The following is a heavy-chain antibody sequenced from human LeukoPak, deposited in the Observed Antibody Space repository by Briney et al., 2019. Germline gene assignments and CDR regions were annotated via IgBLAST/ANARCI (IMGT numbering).Heavy chain of an antibody. J-gene: IGHJ4*02. D-gene: IGHD1-26*01. CDR1: GFTFSSYG. CDR3: AKDALGSYSSCDY. Sequence: GGSLRLSCAASGFTFSSYGMHWVRRAPGKGLEWVAFIRYDGSNKYYADSVKGRFTISRDNSKNTLYLQMNSLRAEDTAVYYCAKDALGSYSSCDYWGQGTLVTVSS. V-gene: IGHV3-30*02. CDR2: IRYDGSNK.